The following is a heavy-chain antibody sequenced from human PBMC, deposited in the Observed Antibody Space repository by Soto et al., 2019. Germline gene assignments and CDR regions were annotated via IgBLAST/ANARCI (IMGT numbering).Heavy chain of an antibody. CDR1: GFTFRIYA. V-gene: IGHV3-23*01. J-gene: IGHJ4*02. CDR2: ISGTGDNT. Sequence: EVQLLESGGGLVQPGASLRLSCAASGFTFRIYAMSWVRQAPGKGLEWVSLISGTGDNTYYADSVKGRFTISRDNSKNTLYLQMHSLRAEDTAIYYCARDPNPGPFDSWGQGTLVTVSS. CDR3: ARDPNPGPFDS.